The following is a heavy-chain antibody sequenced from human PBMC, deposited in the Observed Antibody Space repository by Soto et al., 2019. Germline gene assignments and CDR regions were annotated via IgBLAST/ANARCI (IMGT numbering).Heavy chain of an antibody. Sequence: QVQLVQSGAEVKKPGSSVKVSCKASGGTFSSYTIGWVRQTPGQGLEWMGGIIPMFRAPNYAQKFQGRVTSSAEESTTTAYMELSSLRSEDTAVYYCARVGEYSRSSFDYWGQGTLVTVSS. V-gene: IGHV1-69*12. J-gene: IGHJ4*02. D-gene: IGHD6-6*01. CDR2: IIPMFRAP. CDR3: ARVGEYSRSSFDY. CDR1: GGTFSSYT.